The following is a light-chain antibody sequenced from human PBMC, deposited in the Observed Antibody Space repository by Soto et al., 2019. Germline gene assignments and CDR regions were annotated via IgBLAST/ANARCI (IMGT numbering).Light chain of an antibody. CDR1: QDISSY. Sequence: DIQLTQSPSFLSASIGDRVTITCRASQDISSYLAWYQLKPGKAPKLLISTASTLQSGVPSRFGGSGSGTEFTLTISSLQPEDFATYYCQQLNNYPRTFGQGTKVDI. J-gene: IGKJ1*01. CDR2: TAS. V-gene: IGKV1-9*01. CDR3: QQLNNYPRT.